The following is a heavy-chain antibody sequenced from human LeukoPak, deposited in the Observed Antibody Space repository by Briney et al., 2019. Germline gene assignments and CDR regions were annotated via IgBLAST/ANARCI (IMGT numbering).Heavy chain of an antibody. V-gene: IGHV4-59*08. CDR2: ISYSGST. Sequence: SETLSLTCTVSGTSISSYYWSWIRQPPGKGLEWIGYISYSGSTNYNPSLKSRVTISADTSKNQVSLTLSSVTAADTAVYYCARHPELYFFDYWGQGTLVTVSS. J-gene: IGHJ4*02. D-gene: IGHD3-10*01. CDR1: GTSISSYY. CDR3: ARHPELYFFDY.